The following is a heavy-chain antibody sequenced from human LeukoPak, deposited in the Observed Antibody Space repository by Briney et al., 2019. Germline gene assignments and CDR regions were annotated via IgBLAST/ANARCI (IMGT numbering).Heavy chain of an antibody. CDR3: AKSLGVGGYTRYKGFDQ. V-gene: IGHV3-23*01. D-gene: IGHD3-16*02. J-gene: IGHJ4*02. CDR2: ISGSDGSS. CDR1: GFTFNSFA. Sequence: PGGSLRLSCAAFGFTFNSFAMNWVRQAPGKGLELVSSISGSDGSSHYADFVKGRFTISRDNSKNTLHLQMNSLRAEDTAVYYCAKSLGVGGYTRYKGFDQWGQGTLVTVSS.